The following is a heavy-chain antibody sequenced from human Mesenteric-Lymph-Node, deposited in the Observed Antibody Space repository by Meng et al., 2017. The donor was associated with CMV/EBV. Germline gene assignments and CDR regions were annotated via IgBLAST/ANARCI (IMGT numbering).Heavy chain of an antibody. J-gene: IGHJ3*02. CDR3: ARGGVGATPFAFDI. CDR1: GGSISSYY. CDR2: IYYSENI. D-gene: IGHD1-26*01. Sequence: SETLSLTCTVSGGSISSYYWSWIRQPPGKGLEWIGYIYYSENINYNPSLKSRVTISVDTSKNQFSLKLSSVTAADTAVYYCARGGVGATPFAFDIWGQGTMVTVSS. V-gene: IGHV4-59*08.